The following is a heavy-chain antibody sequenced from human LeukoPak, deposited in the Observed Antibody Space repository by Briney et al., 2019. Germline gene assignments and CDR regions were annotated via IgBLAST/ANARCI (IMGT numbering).Heavy chain of an antibody. CDR2: IKHSGTT. CDR1: RGSFSGYY. J-gene: IGHJ4*02. D-gene: IGHD3-9*01. Sequence: SETLSFTCAVYRGSFSGYYWTWIRQSPGKGLEWIGEIKHSGTTNYNPSFKSRVTISIDTSKNQFSLKLSSVTAADTAVYYCARGPTIDYDILSGYYYFDYWGQRTLVTVSS. V-gene: IGHV4-34*01. CDR3: ARGPTIDYDILSGYYYFDY.